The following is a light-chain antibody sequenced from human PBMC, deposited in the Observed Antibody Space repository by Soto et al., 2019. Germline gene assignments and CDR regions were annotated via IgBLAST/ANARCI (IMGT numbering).Light chain of an antibody. Sequence: QSVLSQPASVSGSPGQSITISCTGTSSDVGSNNLVSWYQQHPGKAPKLMIYDVSNRPSGVSNRFSGSKSGNTASLTISGLQAEDEADYYCSSYTSSSTLYVFGTGTKVTVL. J-gene: IGLJ1*01. CDR2: DVS. CDR3: SSYTSSSTLYV. CDR1: SSDVGSNNL. V-gene: IGLV2-14*02.